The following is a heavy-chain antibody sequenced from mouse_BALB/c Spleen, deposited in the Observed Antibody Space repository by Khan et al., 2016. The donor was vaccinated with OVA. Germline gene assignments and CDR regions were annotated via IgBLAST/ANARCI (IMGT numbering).Heavy chain of an antibody. CDR1: GYTFTSYW. Sequence: EVQLQESGTVLARPGASVKMSCKASGYTFTSYWIHWVTQRPGQGLEWIGVIYPGNSDTNYNQKFKGKAKLTAVTSTSTAYLELNSLTNEDSAVXYCTRNGFGNYESWDFWGQGTTLTVSS. CDR2: IYPGNSDT. V-gene: IGHV1-5*01. J-gene: IGHJ2*01. CDR3: TRNGFGNYESWDF. D-gene: IGHD2-1*01.